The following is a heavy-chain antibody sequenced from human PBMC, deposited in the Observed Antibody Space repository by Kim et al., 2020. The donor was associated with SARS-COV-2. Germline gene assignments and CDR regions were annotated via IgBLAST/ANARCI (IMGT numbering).Heavy chain of an antibody. V-gene: IGHV4-39*01. CDR2: ISGSGST. CDR3: ERHVPNSSGRFDY. Sequence: SETLSLTCTVSGDSISSSSSYWGWIRQPPGKGLEWIESISGSGSTFNNPSLKSRVTISVVRSKNQFSLKLSSVTAADTAVYYCERHVPNSSGRFDYWGQGTLVTVSS. D-gene: IGHD6-19*01. CDR1: GDSISSSSSY. J-gene: IGHJ4*02.